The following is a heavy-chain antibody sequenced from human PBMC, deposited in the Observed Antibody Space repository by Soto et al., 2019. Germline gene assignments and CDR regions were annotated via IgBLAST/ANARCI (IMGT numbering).Heavy chain of an antibody. Sequence: AXETLSLTCSVSGCSVSSNIYYWTWIRQHPGKGPEWIGHIYYSGSTYYNPSLKSRVTISLDMSKNQFSLKLTSVSAADTAVYYCARGYDYDSGGYLFDYWGQGTLVTVSS. J-gene: IGHJ4*02. CDR3: ARGYDYDSGGYLFDY. CDR2: IYYSGST. V-gene: IGHV4-31*03. CDR1: GCSVSSNIYY. D-gene: IGHD3-22*01.